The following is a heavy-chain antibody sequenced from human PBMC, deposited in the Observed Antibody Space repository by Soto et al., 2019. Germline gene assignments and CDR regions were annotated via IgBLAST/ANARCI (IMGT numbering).Heavy chain of an antibody. Sequence: SETLSLTCRVSGGSITSGGYYWGWIRQPPGKGLEWIGNIYYSGVTYFNPSVKNRLSISVDTSKNQFSLRLASVTAADTAVYYCARDVGDYYFDSWGQGSLVTVSS. J-gene: IGHJ4*02. CDR2: IYYSGVT. V-gene: IGHV4-31*03. D-gene: IGHD1-26*01. CDR3: ARDVGDYYFDS. CDR1: GGSITSGGYY.